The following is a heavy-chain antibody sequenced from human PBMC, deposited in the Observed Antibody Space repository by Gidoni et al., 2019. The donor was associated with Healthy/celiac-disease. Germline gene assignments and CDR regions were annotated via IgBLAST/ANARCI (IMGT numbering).Heavy chain of an antibody. V-gene: IGHV3-30-3*01. CDR3: ARGGVGPKRGYFDY. CDR1: GFPFSSYA. J-gene: IGHJ4*02. CDR2: ISYDGSNK. Sequence: QVQLVESGGGVVQPGRSLRLSCAASGFPFSSYAMHWVRQAPGKGLEWVAVISYDGSNKYYADSVKGRFTISRDNSKNTLYLQMNSLRAEDTAVYYCARGGVGPKRGYFDYWGQGTLVTVSS. D-gene: IGHD1-26*01.